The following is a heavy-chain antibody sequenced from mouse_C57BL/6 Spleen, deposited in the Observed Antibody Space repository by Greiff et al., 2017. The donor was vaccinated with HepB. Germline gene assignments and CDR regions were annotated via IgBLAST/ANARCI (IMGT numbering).Heavy chain of an antibody. J-gene: IGHJ2*01. D-gene: IGHD1-1*01. CDR2: IYPGDGDT. CDR3: ARNNYGSSLHPDY. Sequence: QVQLQQSGPELVKPGASVKISCKASGYAFSSSWMNWVKQRPGKGLEWIGRIYPGDGDTNYNGKFKGKATLTADKSSSTAYMQLSSLTSEDSAVYFCARNNYGSSLHPDYWGQGTTLTVSS. CDR1: GYAFSSSW. V-gene: IGHV1-82*01.